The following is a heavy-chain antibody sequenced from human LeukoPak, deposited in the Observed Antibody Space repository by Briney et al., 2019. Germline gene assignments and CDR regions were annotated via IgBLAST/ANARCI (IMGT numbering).Heavy chain of an antibody. CDR3: ARGRPKHDYGDYIY. J-gene: IGHJ4*02. D-gene: IGHD4-17*01. Sequence: GGSLRLSYAASGFTVSSNYMSWVRQAPGKGLEWVSVIYSGGSTYYADSVKGRFTISRHNSKNTLYLQMNSLRAEDTAVYYCARGRPKHDYGDYIYWGQGTLVTVSS. CDR2: IYSGGST. V-gene: IGHV3-53*04. CDR1: GFTVSSNY.